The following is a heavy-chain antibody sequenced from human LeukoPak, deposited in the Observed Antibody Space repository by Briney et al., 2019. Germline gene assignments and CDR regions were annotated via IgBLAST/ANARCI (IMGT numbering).Heavy chain of an antibody. CDR1: GNTFRDYG. J-gene: IGHJ5*02. D-gene: IGHD4-17*01. Sequence: GASVTVSCKASGNTFRDYGISWVRQAPGPGLEWMGWISNDNGNTNYARSFQGRVTMTTDRSTTTAYMELRSMRSDDTAVYYCARVTMVTTSPWSWGPKRIGQEMQWFDPWGQGTLVTVSS. V-gene: IGHV1-18*01. CDR2: ISNDNGNT. CDR3: ARVTMVTTSPWSWGPKRIGQEMQWFDP.